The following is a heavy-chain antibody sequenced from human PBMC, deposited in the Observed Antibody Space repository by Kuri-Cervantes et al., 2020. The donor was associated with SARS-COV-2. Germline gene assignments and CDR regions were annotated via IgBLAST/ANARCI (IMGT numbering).Heavy chain of an antibody. D-gene: IGHD3-3*01. J-gene: IGHJ4*02. V-gene: IGHV4-30-2*01. CDR2: TFHSGTA. Sequence: SQTLSLTCAVSGGSISNGGYSWIWIRQPPGKGLEYIGYTFHSGTAYYNPSLKSRVAMSADRSKNQFSLNLRSVTAADTAVYYCARATLTMNFDYWGPGALVTVSS. CDR1: GGSISNGGYS. CDR3: ARATLTMNFDY.